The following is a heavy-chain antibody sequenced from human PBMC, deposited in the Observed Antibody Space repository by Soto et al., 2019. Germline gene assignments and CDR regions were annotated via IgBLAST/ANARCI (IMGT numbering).Heavy chain of an antibody. J-gene: IGHJ5*02. CDR3: AKGHGSSSWTNYHGPFDP. CDR2: ISGSGGST. CDR1: GFTFSSYA. Sequence: EVQLLESGGGLVQPGGSLRLSCAASGFTFSSYAMSWVRQAPGKGLEWVSAISGSGGSTYYADSVKGRFTISGDNSKNTLYLQMNSLRAEDMAVYYCAKGHGSSSWTNYHGPFDPWGQGTLVTVSS. V-gene: IGHV3-23*01. D-gene: IGHD6-13*01.